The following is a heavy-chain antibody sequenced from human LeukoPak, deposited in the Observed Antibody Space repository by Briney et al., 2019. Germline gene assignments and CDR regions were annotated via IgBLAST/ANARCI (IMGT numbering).Heavy chain of an antibody. J-gene: IGHJ5*02. V-gene: IGHV3-23*01. Sequence: PGGSLRLSCAASGFTFSSYAMSWVRQAPGKGLEWVSSISGSGGSTYYADSVKGRFTISRDNSKNTLSLQMNSLRAEDTAVYYCAKGRIVVVPAVMFDPWGQGTLVTVSS. CDR1: GFTFSSYA. CDR2: ISGSGGST. D-gene: IGHD2-2*01. CDR3: AKGRIVVVPAVMFDP.